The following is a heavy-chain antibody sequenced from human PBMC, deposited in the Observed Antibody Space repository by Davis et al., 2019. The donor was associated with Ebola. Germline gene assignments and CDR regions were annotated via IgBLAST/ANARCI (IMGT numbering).Heavy chain of an antibody. Sequence: GESLKISCTASGFTFGDYAMSWVRQAPGKGLEWVGFIRSKAYGGTTEYAASVKGRFTISRDDSKNTAYLQMNSLKTEDTAVYYCTSRGIAVAGTDYWGQGTLVTVSS. D-gene: IGHD6-19*01. CDR1: GFTFGDYA. J-gene: IGHJ4*02. V-gene: IGHV3-49*04. CDR2: IRSKAYGGTT. CDR3: TSRGIAVAGTDY.